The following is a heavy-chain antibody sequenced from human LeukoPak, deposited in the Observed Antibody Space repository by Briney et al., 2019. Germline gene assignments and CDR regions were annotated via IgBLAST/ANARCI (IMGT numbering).Heavy chain of an antibody. Sequence: SETLSLTCTVSGGSISSSSYYWSWIRQPPGTGLEWIGYIYYSGSTNYNPSLKSRVTISVDTSKNQFSLKLSSVTAADTAVYYCARRDYYYYGMDVWGQGTTVTVSS. V-gene: IGHV4-61*05. CDR2: IYYSGST. CDR3: ARRDYYYYGMDV. CDR1: GGSISSSSYY. J-gene: IGHJ6*02.